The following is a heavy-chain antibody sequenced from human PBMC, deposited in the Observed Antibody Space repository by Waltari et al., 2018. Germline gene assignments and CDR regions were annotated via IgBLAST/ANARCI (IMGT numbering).Heavy chain of an antibody. CDR3: ARHVSGYCSSTSCHSDY. Sequence: QLQLQESGPGLVKPSETLSLICPVPGGSISRSSYYWGWIRPPPGEGLEWSGSIYYSGSTYYNPSLKSRVTISVETSKNQFSLKLSSVTAADTAVYYCARHVSGYCSSTSCHSDYWGQGTLVTVSS. V-gene: IGHV4-39*01. CDR1: GGSISRSSYY. D-gene: IGHD2-2*01. CDR2: IYYSGST. J-gene: IGHJ4*02.